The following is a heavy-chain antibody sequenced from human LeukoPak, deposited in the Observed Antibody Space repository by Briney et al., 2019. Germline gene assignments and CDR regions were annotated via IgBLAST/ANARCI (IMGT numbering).Heavy chain of an antibody. CDR2: ISSSSSYI. CDR3: ARDTGYSDSSGYYGTNFDS. J-gene: IGHJ4*02. D-gene: IGHD3-22*01. V-gene: IGHV3-21*01. CDR1: GFTFSSYS. Sequence: GGSLRLSCAASGFTFSSYSMNWVRQAPGKGLEWVSCISSSSSYIYYADSVKGRFTISRDNPKNSLYLQMKSLRAEDTAVYYCARDTGYSDSSGYYGTNFDSWGQGTLVTVSS.